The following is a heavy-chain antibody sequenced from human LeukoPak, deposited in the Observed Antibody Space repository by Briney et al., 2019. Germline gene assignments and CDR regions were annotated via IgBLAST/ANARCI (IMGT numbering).Heavy chain of an antibody. J-gene: IGHJ4*02. Sequence: GGSLRLSCAASGFTFSTYWMHWVRQAPGTGLVWVSRIKSDGSNSNYADCVKGRFSISRDNAKNTLYLQMNSLRAEDTAVYHCVRVGGRSSIGGDCWGQGTLVTVSS. CDR2: IKSDGSNS. CDR1: GFTFSTYW. D-gene: IGHD3-10*01. V-gene: IGHV3-74*01. CDR3: VRVGGRSSIGGDC.